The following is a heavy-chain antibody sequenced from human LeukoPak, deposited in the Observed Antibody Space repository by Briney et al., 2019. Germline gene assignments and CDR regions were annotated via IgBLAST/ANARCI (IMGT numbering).Heavy chain of an antibody. CDR2: ISYTGST. CDR1: SGSTSSYY. V-gene: IGHV4-59*01. CDR3: ARVPVYYGMDV. Sequence: SESLSLTCSVSSGSTSSYYWSWIRQSPGKGLEFIGYISYTGSTNYNPSLESRITISLDTSKSEFSLKMSSVTAADTAVYYCARVPVYYGMDVWGQGTTVIVSS. J-gene: IGHJ6*02.